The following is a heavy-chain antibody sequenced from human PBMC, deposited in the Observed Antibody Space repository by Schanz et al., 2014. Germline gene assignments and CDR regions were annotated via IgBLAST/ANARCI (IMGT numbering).Heavy chain of an antibody. CDR3: ARGRGYIIGQ. CDR1: GFSVSNPY. V-gene: IGHV3-53*01. Sequence: EVQLAESGGGLIQPGGSLRLSCAVSGFSVSNPYMHWVRQPPGKGLEWVSVINSAGTTYYADSVKGRFTFSRDSSKNTVYLQMDSLRADDTSVYYCARGRGYIIGQWGQGILVTVSS. D-gene: IGHD3-10*01. J-gene: IGHJ4*02. CDR2: INSAGTT.